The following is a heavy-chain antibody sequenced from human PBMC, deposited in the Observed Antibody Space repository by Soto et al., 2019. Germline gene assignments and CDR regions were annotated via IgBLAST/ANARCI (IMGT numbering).Heavy chain of an antibody. CDR1: GYTFTGYY. D-gene: IGHD5-12*01. V-gene: IGHV1-2*04. CDR3: AREASSGYDSTFDY. CDR2: INPNSGGT. J-gene: IGHJ4*02. Sequence: SVKVSLKASGYTFTGYYMHWVRQAPGQGLEWMGWINPNSGGTNYAQKFQGWVTMTRDTSISTAYMELSRLRSDDTAVYYCAREASSGYDSTFDYWGQGTLVTVSS.